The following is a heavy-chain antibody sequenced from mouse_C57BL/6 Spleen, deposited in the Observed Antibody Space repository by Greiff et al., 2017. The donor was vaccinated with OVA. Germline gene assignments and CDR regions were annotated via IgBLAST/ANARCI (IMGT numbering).Heavy chain of an antibody. J-gene: IGHJ2*01. CDR3: ARRGVLRYFDY. CDR1: GYTFTSYW. Sequence: QVQLQQPGAELVMPGASVKLSCKASGYTFTSYWMHWVKQRPGQGLEWIGEIDPSDSYTNYNQKFKGKSTLTVDKSSSTAYMQLSSLTSEDSAVYYCARRGVLRYFDYWGQGTTRTVSS. D-gene: IGHD1-1*01. V-gene: IGHV1-69*01. CDR2: IDPSDSYT.